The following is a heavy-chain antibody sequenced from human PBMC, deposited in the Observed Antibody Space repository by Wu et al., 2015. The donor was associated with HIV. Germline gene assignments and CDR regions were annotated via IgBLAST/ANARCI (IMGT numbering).Heavy chain of an antibody. CDR1: GYTFSDYY. D-gene: IGHD6-19*01. V-gene: IGHV1-2*02. CDR2: INPDSGST. J-gene: IGHJ3*02. Sequence: QVQLVQSGAEVKKPGAAVRVSCKTSGYTFSDYYIHWVRQVPGQGLQWMGWINPDSGSTHYAQKFRGRVTMTRGTSINTAYMDLSGLKSDDTAVYFCARSLVVAGTTYDIFXTWGQGTMLTV. CDR3: ARSLVVAGTTYDIFXT.